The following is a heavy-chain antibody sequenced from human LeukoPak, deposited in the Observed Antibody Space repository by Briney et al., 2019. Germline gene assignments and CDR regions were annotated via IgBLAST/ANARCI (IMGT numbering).Heavy chain of an antibody. V-gene: IGHV3-23*01. J-gene: IGHJ1*01. Sequence: GGSLRLSCGGSGFTFSNYTMIWVRQAPGKGLEWVSGISGSGGSSFYADSVKGRFTISRDNSKNTVYLQMDSLTAADTAVYYCAKRADSPQRYFQHWGQGTLVTVSS. D-gene: IGHD6-25*01. CDR2: ISGSGGSS. CDR3: AKRADSPQRYFQH. CDR1: GFTFSNYT.